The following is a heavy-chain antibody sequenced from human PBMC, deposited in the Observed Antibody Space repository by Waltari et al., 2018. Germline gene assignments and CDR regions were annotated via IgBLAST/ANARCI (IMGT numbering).Heavy chain of an antibody. Sequence: QVQLRESGPGLVKPSQTLSLTRNVSGDPINSYSWSWNRLPPGKGLEWIGYSYYSGSPNYNPSLKSRVTISVDPSKSPFSRKLRSVTAADTAVYYCARGGGVTLNSWGQGTLITVSS. CDR2: SYYSGSP. D-gene: IGHD3-16*01. V-gene: IGHV4-59*01. CDR3: ARGGGVTLNS. J-gene: IGHJ4*02. CDR1: GDPINSYS.